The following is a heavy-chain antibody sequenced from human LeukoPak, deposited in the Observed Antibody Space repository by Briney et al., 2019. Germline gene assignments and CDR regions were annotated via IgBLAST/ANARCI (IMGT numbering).Heavy chain of an antibody. Sequence: ASVKVSCKASGGTFSSYAISWVRQAPGQGLEWMGGIIPIFGTANYAQKSQGRVTITADESTSTAYMELSSLRSEDTAVYYCARAGVATTIYHYYYGMDVWGKGTTVTVSS. CDR1: GGTFSSYA. D-gene: IGHD5-12*01. J-gene: IGHJ6*04. CDR3: ARAGVATTIYHYYYGMDV. V-gene: IGHV1-69*01. CDR2: IIPIFGTA.